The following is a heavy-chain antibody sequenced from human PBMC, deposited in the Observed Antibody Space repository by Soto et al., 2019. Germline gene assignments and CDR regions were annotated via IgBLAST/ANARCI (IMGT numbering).Heavy chain of an antibody. CDR2: ISANNGNT. V-gene: IGHV1-18*04. CDR3: ARDSPPVDY. Sequence: ASVKVSCKASGYIFTDYYMHWVRQAPGQELAWMGRISANNGNTKYAQKLQGRVTMTTDTSTSTAYMELRSLTSDDTAAYYCARDSPPVDYWGQGTLVTVSS. J-gene: IGHJ4*02. CDR1: GYIFTDYY.